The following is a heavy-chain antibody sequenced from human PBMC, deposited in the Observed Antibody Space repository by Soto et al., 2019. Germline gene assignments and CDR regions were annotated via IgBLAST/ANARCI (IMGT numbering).Heavy chain of an antibody. V-gene: IGHV3-15*07. J-gene: IGHJ5*02. CDR2: IKSKTDGGTT. Sequence: EVQLLESGGGLVRPGGSLRLSCAASGFSFSNAWLNWVRQTPGKGLEWVGRIKSKTDGGTTDYAAPVNGRFIISRDDSKNTLYLQMKSLKTEDTAVYYCADYYASGSMTLVPWGPGTLVTVSS. D-gene: IGHD3-10*01. CDR1: GFSFSNAW. CDR3: ADYYASGSMTLVP.